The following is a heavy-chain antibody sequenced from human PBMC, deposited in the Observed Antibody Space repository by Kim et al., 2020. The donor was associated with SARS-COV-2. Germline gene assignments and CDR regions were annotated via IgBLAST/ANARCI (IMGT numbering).Heavy chain of an antibody. CDR1: GFTFSNAG. J-gene: IGHJ6*02. D-gene: IGHD3-9*01. CDR3: TTLLRHFDWLAVKYYSYGMDV. V-gene: IGHV3-15*01. Sequence: GGSLRLSCAASGFTFSNAGMSWVRQAPGKGLEWVGRIKSKTDGGTTDYAAPVKGRFTISRDDSKNTLYLQMNSLKTEDTAVYYCTTLLRHFDWLAVKYYSYGMDVWGQSTTVTVSS. CDR2: IKSKTDGGTT.